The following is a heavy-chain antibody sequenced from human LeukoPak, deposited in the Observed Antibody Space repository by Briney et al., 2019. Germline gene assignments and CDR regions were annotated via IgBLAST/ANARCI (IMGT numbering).Heavy chain of an antibody. CDR3: ARGGKVLWFGEPFFDY. D-gene: IGHD3-10*01. V-gene: IGHV4-30-4*01. Sequence: SETLSLTCTVSGGSISSGDYYWSWIRQPPGKGLEWIGYIYYSGSTYYNPSLKSRVTISVDTSKNQFSLKLSSVTAADTAVYYCARGGKVLWFGEPFFDYWGQGTLVTVSS. CDR2: IYYSGST. CDR1: GGSISSGDYY. J-gene: IGHJ4*02.